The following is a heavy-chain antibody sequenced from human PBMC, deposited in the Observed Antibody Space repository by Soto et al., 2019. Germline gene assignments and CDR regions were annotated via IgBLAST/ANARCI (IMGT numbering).Heavy chain of an antibody. CDR1: GYTFTNYA. CDR3: ARGGDSSGYYYFDY. CDR2: INAGNSQT. J-gene: IGHJ4*02. D-gene: IGHD3-22*01. V-gene: IGHV1-3*01. Sequence: QVQLVQSGAEVKKPGASVKVSCKASGYTFTNYAMHWVRQAPGQRLEWVGWINAGNSQTMFSQRLQGRVTITRDTSARTAYMELGSLRSEDTAVYFCARGGDSSGYYYFDYWGRGTLVTVSS.